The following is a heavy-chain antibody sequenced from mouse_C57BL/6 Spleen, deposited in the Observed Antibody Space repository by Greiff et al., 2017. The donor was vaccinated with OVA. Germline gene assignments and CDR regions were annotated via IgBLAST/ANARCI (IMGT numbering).Heavy chain of an antibody. Sequence: VQLQQPGAELVKPGASVKLSCKASGYTFTSYWMQWVKQRPGQGLEWIGEIDPSDSYTNYPQKFKGQATLTVDTSTSTAYMQLSSLKSEDSAVYYCARTAGSVFAYWGQGTLVTVSA. D-gene: IGHD1-2*01. CDR1: GYTFTSYW. V-gene: IGHV1-50*01. J-gene: IGHJ3*01. CDR2: IDPSDSYT. CDR3: ARTAGSVFAY.